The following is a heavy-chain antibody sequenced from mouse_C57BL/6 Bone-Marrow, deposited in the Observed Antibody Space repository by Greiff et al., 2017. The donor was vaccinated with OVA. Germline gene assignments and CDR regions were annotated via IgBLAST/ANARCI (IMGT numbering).Heavy chain of an antibody. D-gene: IGHD1-1*01. CDR2: IYPGDGDT. CDR3: ARSVVALDY. V-gene: IGHV1-82*01. Sequence: VQLVESGPELVKPGASVKISCKASGYAFSSSWMNWVKQRPGKGLEWIGRIYPGDGDTNYNGKFKGKATLTADNSSSTAYMQLSSLTSEDSAVYFCARSVVALDYWGQGTTLTVSS. J-gene: IGHJ2*01. CDR1: GYAFSSSW.